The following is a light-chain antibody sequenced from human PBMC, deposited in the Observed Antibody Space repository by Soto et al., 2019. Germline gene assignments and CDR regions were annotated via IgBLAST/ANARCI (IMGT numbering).Light chain of an antibody. CDR2: RNN. CDR3: AAWDDSLSGGV. V-gene: IGLV1-47*01. CDR1: SSNIGSNY. Sequence: SVLPQPPSASGTPGQRVTISCSGSSSNIGSNYVYWYQRLPGTAPKLLIYRNNQRPSGVPDRFSGSKSGTSASLAISGLRSEDEADYYCAAWDDSLSGGVFGTGTKVTVL. J-gene: IGLJ1*01.